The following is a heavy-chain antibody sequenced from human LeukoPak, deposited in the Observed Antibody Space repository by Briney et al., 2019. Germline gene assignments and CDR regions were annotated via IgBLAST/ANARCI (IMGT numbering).Heavy chain of an antibody. V-gene: IGHV3-15*01. J-gene: IGHJ4*02. Sequence: GGSLRLSCAASGFTFSNTWMTWVRQAPGKGLEWVGRITSKSAGGATEYAAPVKGRLIISRDDSKNTVYLQMNSLTTEDTAVYFCSTGPRGHWGQGTLLTVSS. CDR1: GFTFSNTW. CDR3: STGPRGH. CDR2: ITSKSAGGAT.